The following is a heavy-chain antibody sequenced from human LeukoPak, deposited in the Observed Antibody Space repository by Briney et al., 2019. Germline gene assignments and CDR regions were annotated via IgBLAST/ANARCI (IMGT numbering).Heavy chain of an antibody. CDR1: GYTFTGYY. D-gene: IGHD3-16*02. CDR2: INPNSGGT. V-gene: IGHV1-2*02. J-gene: IGHJ4*02. Sequence: VASVKVSCKASGYTFTGYYMHWVRQAPGQGLEWMGWINPNSGGTNYAQKFQGRVTMTRDTSISTAYMELSRLRSDDTAVYYCARMGGHYDYVWGSYRPPTHFDYWGQGTLVTVSS. CDR3: ARMGGHYDYVWGSYRPPTHFDY.